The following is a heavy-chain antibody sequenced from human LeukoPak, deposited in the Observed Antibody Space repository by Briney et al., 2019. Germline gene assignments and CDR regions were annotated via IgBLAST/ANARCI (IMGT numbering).Heavy chain of an antibody. CDR1: GFTFDDYA. CDR3: AKAIDDWFDP. J-gene: IGHJ5*02. CDR2: ISWNSGSI. V-gene: IGHV3-9*01. Sequence: GGSLRLSCAASGFTFDDYAMHWVRQAPGKGLEWVSGISWNSGSIGYADSVKGRFTISRDNAKNSLYLQMNSLRAEDTALYYCAKAIDDWFDPWGQRTLVTVSS.